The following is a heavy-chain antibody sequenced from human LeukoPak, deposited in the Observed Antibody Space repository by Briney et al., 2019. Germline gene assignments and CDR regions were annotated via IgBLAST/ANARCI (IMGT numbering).Heavy chain of an antibody. V-gene: IGHV1-18*01. J-gene: IGHJ4*02. CDR1: GYIFTSYG. Sequence: ASVKVSCKASGYIFTSYGIIWVRQAPGQGLQWMGWISAHNGNTNYAQKLQGRVTMTTDTSASTVYMELRSLRSDDTVVYYCARAQTTLLLDYWGQGTLVTVSS. CDR3: ARAQTTLLLDY. CDR2: ISAHNGNT. D-gene: IGHD4-11*01.